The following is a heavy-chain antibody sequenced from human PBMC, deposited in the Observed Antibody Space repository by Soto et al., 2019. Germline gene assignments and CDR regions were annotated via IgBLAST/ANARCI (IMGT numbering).Heavy chain of an antibody. CDR3: AREGTYCSGWSCYPHVAH. Sequence: QVQLVESGGGVVQPGRSLRLSCAASGFTFSSYGMHWVRQAPGKGLEWVAVIWYDGSNKYYADSVKGRFTISRDNSKNTLYLQMSILRVEGTAVYYCAREGTYCSGWSCYPHVAHWGQGTLVTVSS. D-gene: IGHD2-15*01. J-gene: IGHJ5*02. CDR2: IWYDGSNK. V-gene: IGHV3-33*01. CDR1: GFTFSSYG.